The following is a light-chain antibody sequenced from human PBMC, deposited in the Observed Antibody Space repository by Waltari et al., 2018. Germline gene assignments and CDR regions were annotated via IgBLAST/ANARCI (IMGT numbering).Light chain of an antibody. Sequence: EIVLTQSPGTLSLSPGERATLSCRASQSVSSSYLAWYQQKPGQAPRLLIYGASSRATGIPERFSGSGSGTDFTLTISRLEPEDFAVYYCQQYGSSPPRYTFGQGTKLEI. V-gene: IGKV3-20*01. CDR3: QQYGSSPPRYT. J-gene: IGKJ2*01. CDR1: QSVSSSY. CDR2: GAS.